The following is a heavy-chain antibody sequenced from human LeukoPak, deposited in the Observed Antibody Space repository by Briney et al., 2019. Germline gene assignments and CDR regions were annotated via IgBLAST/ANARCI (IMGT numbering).Heavy chain of an antibody. J-gene: IGHJ4*02. CDR3: ARVQYGYLSGSYRIFFDY. D-gene: IGHD3-10*01. CDR1: GFTFTSYA. Sequence: GSSLRLSCAVSGFTFTSYAIAWVRQAPGKGLEWVSTISGSGNRTYYAKSVKGRFTLSRDKSTSMVYLQMSSLRVEGTAVYYCARVQYGYLSGSYRIFFDYWGQGALVTVSS. V-gene: IGHV3-23*01. CDR2: ISGSGNRT.